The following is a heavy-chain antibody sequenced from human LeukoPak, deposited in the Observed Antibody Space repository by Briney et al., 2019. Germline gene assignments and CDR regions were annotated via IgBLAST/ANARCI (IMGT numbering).Heavy chain of an antibody. J-gene: IGHJ4*02. V-gene: IGHV1-2*02. Sequence: ASVKVSCKASGYTFTGYYMHWARQAPGQGLEWMGWINPNSGGTNYAQKFQGRVTMTRDTSISTAYMELSRLRSDDTAVYYCARTSGGGYDIDYWGQGTLDTVSS. CDR2: INPNSGGT. D-gene: IGHD5-12*01. CDR1: GYTFTGYY. CDR3: ARTSGGGYDIDY.